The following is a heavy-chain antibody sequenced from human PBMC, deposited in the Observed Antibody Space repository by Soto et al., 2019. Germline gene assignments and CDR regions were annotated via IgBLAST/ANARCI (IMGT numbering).Heavy chain of an antibody. CDR1: GASISSSTYF. CDR2: IDYSGTT. CDR3: ARHGSNSGSYSEYFQH. Sequence: QLQLQESGPGLMKPSETLSLTCTVSGASISSSTYFWGWIRQPPGKGLEWIGSIDYSGTTYYNTSLRRRATISVDTSKNQFSLRLSSVTAADTAVYYCARHGSNSGSYSEYFQHWGQGTLVTVSS. J-gene: IGHJ1*01. V-gene: IGHV4-39*01. D-gene: IGHD1-26*01.